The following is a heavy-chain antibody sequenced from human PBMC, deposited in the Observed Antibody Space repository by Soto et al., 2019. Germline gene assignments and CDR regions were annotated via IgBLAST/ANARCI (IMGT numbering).Heavy chain of an antibody. CDR2: ISYDGSNK. CDR1: GFTFSSYA. J-gene: IGHJ6*02. CDR3: ARSTVDTAMVGAYYYYYGMDV. V-gene: IGHV3-30-3*01. D-gene: IGHD5-18*01. Sequence: QVQLVESGGGVVQPGRSLRLSCAASGFTFSSYAMHWVRQAPGKGLEWVAVISYDGSNKYYADSVKGRFNISRDNSKNQLYLQMNSLRAEDTAVYYCARSTVDTAMVGAYYYYYGMDVWGQGTTVTVSS.